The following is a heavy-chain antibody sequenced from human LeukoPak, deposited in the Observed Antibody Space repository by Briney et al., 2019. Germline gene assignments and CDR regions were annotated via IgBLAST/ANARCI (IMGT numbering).Heavy chain of an antibody. J-gene: IGHJ4*02. CDR3: ARVPPPDGDYGFDY. Sequence: ASVKVSCKASGYTFTSYGISWVRQAPGQGLEWMGWISAYNGNTDYAQKFQGRVTMTRDTSTSTVYMELSSLRSEDTAVYYCARVPPPDGDYGFDYWGQGTLVTVSS. CDR1: GYTFTSYG. D-gene: IGHD4-17*01. CDR2: ISAYNGNT. V-gene: IGHV1-18*01.